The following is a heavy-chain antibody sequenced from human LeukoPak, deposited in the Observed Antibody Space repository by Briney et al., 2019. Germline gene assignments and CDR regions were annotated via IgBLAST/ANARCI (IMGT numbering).Heavy chain of an antibody. CDR3: AKDQGYGSGSYYPELDS. Sequence: GGSLRLSCAASGFTFNRYAMSWVRQAPGKGLEWVSAISGSGGSTYYADSVKGRCSIFRDDSKSTLYLQLHSLRAEDTAIYYCAKDQGYGSGSYYPELDSWGQGTLVAVSS. V-gene: IGHV3-23*01. CDR2: ISGSGGST. CDR1: GFTFNRYA. D-gene: IGHD3-10*01. J-gene: IGHJ4*02.